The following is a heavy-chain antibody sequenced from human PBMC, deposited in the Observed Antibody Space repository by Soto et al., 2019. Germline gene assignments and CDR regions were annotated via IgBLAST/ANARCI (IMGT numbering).Heavy chain of an antibody. J-gene: IGHJ4*02. V-gene: IGHV1-24*01. CDR2: FDPEDVET. Sequence: ASVKVSSKVSGYTLTELSMHWVRQAPGKGLEWMEGFDPEDVETIYAQKFQGRVTLTEDTSTDTAYMELSSLRSEDTAVYYCGTGQLDYYDLRGFDNWGQGTLVTVSS. D-gene: IGHD3-22*01. CDR3: GTGQLDYYDLRGFDN. CDR1: GYTLTELS.